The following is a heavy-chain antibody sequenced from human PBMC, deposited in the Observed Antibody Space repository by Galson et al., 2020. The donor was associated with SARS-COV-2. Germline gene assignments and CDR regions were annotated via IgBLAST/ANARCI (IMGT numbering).Heavy chain of an antibody. Sequence: LGESLKIPCAASGFTVSSNYMSWVRQPPGKGLEWVSVIYSGGSTYYADSVKGRFTISRDNSKNTLYLQMNSLRAEDTAVYYCARARFFGVVTTYFDYWGQGTLVTVSS. J-gene: IGHJ4*02. CDR3: ARARFFGVVTTYFDY. CDR1: GFTVSSNY. CDR2: IYSGGST. D-gene: IGHD3-3*01. V-gene: IGHV3-53*01.